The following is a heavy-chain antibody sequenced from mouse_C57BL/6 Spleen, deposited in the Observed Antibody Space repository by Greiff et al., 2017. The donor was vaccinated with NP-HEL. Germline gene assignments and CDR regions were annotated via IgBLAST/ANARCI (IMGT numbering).Heavy chain of an antibody. V-gene: IGHV5-6*01. J-gene: IGHJ4*01. D-gene: IGHD1-1*01. Sequence: EVHLVESGGDLVKPGGSLKLSCAASGFTFSSYGMSWVRQTPDKRLEWVATISSGGSYTYYPDSVKGRFTISRDNAKNTLYLQMSSLKSEDTAMYDGARTHGSSLNAMDYWGQGTSVTVSS. CDR3: ARTHGSSLNAMDY. CDR2: ISSGGSYT. CDR1: GFTFSSYG.